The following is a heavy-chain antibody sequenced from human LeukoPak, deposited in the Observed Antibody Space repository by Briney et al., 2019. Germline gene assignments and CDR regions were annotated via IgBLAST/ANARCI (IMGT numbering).Heavy chain of an antibody. Sequence: PSQTLSLTCTVSGGSISSGSYYWSWIRQPAGKGLEWIGRIYTSGSTNYNPSLKSRVTISVDTSKNQFSLKLSSVTAADTAVYYCARARRFRYSHSSGYYLEGWGQGTLVTVSS. V-gene: IGHV4-61*02. CDR2: IYTSGST. D-gene: IGHD3-22*01. CDR1: GGSISSGSYY. J-gene: IGHJ4*02. CDR3: ARARRFRYSHSSGYYLEG.